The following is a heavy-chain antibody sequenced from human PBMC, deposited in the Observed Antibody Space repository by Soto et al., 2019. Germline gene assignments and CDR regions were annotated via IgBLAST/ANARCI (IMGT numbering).Heavy chain of an antibody. Sequence: SVKVSCKASGGTFSSYAISWVRQAPGQGLEWMGGITPIFGTANYAQKFQGRVTITADESTSTAYMEPSSLRSEDTAVYYCARRVVKYYYGSGSANWFDPWGQGTLVTVSS. J-gene: IGHJ5*02. CDR1: GGTFSSYA. D-gene: IGHD3-10*01. CDR2: ITPIFGTA. CDR3: ARRVVKYYYGSGSANWFDP. V-gene: IGHV1-69*13.